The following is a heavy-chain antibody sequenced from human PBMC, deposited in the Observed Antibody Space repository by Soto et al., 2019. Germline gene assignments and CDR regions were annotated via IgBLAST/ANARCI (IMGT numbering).Heavy chain of an antibody. Sequence: ASVKVSCKASGGTFISYTISWVRQAPGQGLEWMGRIIPILGIANYAQKFQGRVTITADKSTSTASMELSSLRTEDTAAYYCAGGLHLGELSPLYYYYMDVWGKGTTVTVSS. D-gene: IGHD3-16*02. CDR2: IIPILGIA. CDR3: AGGLHLGELSPLYYYYMDV. V-gene: IGHV1-69*02. CDR1: GGTFISYT. J-gene: IGHJ6*03.